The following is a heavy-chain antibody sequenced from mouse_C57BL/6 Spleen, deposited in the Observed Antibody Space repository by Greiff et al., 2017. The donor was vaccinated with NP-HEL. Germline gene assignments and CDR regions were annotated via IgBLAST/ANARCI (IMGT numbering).Heavy chain of an antibody. V-gene: IGHV1-64*01. CDR2: IHPNSGST. CDR1: GYTFTSYW. D-gene: IGHD2-3*01. CDR3: AREGDGYYVWYFDV. Sequence: VQLQQPGAELVKPGASVKLSCKASGYTFTSYWMHWVKQRPGQGLEWIGMIHPNSGSTNYNEKFKSKATLTVDKSSSTAYMQLSSLTSEDSAVYYCAREGDGYYVWYFDVWGTGTTVTVSS. J-gene: IGHJ1*03.